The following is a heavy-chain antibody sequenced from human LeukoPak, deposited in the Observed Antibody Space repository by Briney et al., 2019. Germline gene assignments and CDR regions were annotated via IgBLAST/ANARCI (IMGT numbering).Heavy chain of an antibody. D-gene: IGHD6-6*01. CDR2: IYHSGDT. J-gene: IGHJ4*02. V-gene: IGHV4-59*01. CDR3: ARTARQCNS. CDR1: GDSIYTYY. Sequence: SETLSLTCTVSGDSIYTYYWSWIRQPPGKGLEYIGYIYHSGDTYYNPSLKSRVTMSVDTSNNQFSLRLSSVTAADTAVYYWARTARQCNSWGQGILVSVSS.